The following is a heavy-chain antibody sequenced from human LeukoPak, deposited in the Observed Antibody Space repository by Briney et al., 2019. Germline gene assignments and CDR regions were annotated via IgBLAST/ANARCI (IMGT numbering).Heavy chain of an antibody. CDR1: GFTFSSYA. CDR3: APYCSGGSCYGVDY. Sequence: PGGPLRLSCTASGFTFSSYAMSWVRQAPVKGREWVSAISGSGGSTYYADSVKCRFTISRDNSKNTLYLQMNSLRAEDTAVYYCAPYCSGGSCYGVDYWGQGTLVTVSS. CDR2: ISGSGGST. J-gene: IGHJ4*02. V-gene: IGHV3-23*01. D-gene: IGHD2-15*01.